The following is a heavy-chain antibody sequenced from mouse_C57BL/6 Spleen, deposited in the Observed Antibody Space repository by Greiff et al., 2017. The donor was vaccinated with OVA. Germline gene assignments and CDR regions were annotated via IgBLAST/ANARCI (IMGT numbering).Heavy chain of an antibody. J-gene: IGHJ2*01. V-gene: IGHV5-9*01. CDR2: ISGGGGNT. Sequence: EVKLVESGGGLVKPGGSLKLSCAASGFTFSSYTMSWVRQTPEKRLEWVATISGGGGNTYYPDSVKGRFTISRDNAKNTLYLQMSSLRSEDTALYYCARGDNWDIDFDYWGQGTTLTVSS. CDR3: ARGDNWDIDFDY. CDR1: GFTFSSYT. D-gene: IGHD4-1*01.